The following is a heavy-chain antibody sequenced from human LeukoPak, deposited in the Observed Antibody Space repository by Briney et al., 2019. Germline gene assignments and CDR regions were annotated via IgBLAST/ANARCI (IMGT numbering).Heavy chain of an antibody. CDR2: ISSSGSTI. V-gene: IGHV3-11*01. CDR3: ARVRLSYYYGSGSFFYFDY. CDR1: GFTFSDYY. Sequence: PGGSLRLSCAASGFTFSDYYMSWIRQAPGKGLEWVSYISSSGSTIYYADSVKGRFTISRDNAKNSLYLQMNSLRAEDTAVYYCARVRLSYYYGSGSFFYFDYWGQGTLVTVSS. J-gene: IGHJ4*02. D-gene: IGHD3-10*01.